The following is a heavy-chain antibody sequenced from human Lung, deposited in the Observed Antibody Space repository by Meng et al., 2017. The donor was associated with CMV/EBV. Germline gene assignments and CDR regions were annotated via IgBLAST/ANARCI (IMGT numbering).Heavy chain of an antibody. V-gene: IGHV6-1*01. Sequence: QTPSHTCGIPGDSVSSIRRAWNSPRHPPSGGLGWLGRPYYRSKWFHDYAPYVKSRIISNTDTSRNYVSLQHNSLTPEDAAVYYCARDPQTSRYYVYYAMEVWGQGTXVTVYS. CDR3: ARDPQTSRYYVYYAMEV. D-gene: IGHD1-7*01. CDR2: PYYRSKWFH. CDR1: GDSVSSIRRA. J-gene: IGHJ6*02.